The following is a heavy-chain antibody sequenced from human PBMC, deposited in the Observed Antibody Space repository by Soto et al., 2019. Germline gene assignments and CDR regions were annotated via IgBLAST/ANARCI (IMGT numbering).Heavy chain of an antibody. CDR2: INHSGST. V-gene: IGHV4-34*01. D-gene: IGHD6-19*01. CDR3: AREFSSGWFPSLYYYGMDV. Sequence: KTSEPLSLTCAVYGRTFSGYYWSRIRQPPGKGLEWIGEINHSGSTNYNPSLKSRVTISVDTSKNQFSLKLSSVTAADTAVYYCAREFSSGWFPSLYYYGMDVWGQGTTVT. CDR1: GRTFSGYY. J-gene: IGHJ6*02.